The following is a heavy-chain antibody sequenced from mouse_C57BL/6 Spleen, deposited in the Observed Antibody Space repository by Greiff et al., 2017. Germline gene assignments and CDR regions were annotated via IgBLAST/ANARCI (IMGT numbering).Heavy chain of an antibody. CDR1: GYAFSSSW. Sequence: QVQLQQSGPELVKPGASVKISCKASGYAFSSSWMNWVKQRPGKGLEWIGRIYPGDGDTNYNGKFKGKATLTADKSSSTAYMQLSSLTSEDSAVYVCARGGYSNPWFAYWGQGTLVTVSA. V-gene: IGHV1-82*01. CDR3: ARGGYSNPWFAY. CDR2: IYPGDGDT. D-gene: IGHD2-5*01. J-gene: IGHJ3*01.